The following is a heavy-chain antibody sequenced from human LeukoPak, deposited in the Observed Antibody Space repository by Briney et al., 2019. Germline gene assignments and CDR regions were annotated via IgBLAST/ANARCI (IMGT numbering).Heavy chain of an antibody. D-gene: IGHD2-2*01. J-gene: IGHJ5*02. CDR1: GYTFTNYG. Sequence: ASVKVSCKASGYTFTNYGINWVRQAPGQGLERVGWISAYNDNTNYAQKLQGRVTMTTDTSTSTAYIELRSLRSDDTAVYYCARGCSSATCYHGIGWFDPWGQGTLVTVSS. CDR3: ARGCSSATCYHGIGWFDP. CDR2: ISAYNDNT. V-gene: IGHV1-18*01.